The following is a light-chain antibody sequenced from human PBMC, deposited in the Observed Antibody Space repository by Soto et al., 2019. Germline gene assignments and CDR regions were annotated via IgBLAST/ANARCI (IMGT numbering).Light chain of an antibody. CDR3: SSYAGSNNLV. CDR2: AVS. V-gene: IGLV2-8*01. Sequence: QAVLTQPPSATGSPAVSVTISCTGTSNDVGGYNYVSWYQQHPGKAPKVLIYAVSKRPSGVPDRFSGSKSGNTASLTVSGLQADDEADYYCSSYAGSNNLVFGTGTKVTVL. J-gene: IGLJ1*01. CDR1: SNDVGGYNY.